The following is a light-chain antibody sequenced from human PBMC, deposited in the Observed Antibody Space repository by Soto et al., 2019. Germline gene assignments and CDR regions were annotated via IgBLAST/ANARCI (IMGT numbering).Light chain of an antibody. J-gene: IGLJ1*01. CDR1: SSDVGGYNY. CDR3: SSYTSSSTLEV. Sequence: QSALTQPASVSGSPGQSITSSCTGTSSDVGGYNYVSWYQQHPGKAPKLMIYDVSNRPSGVSNRFSGSKSGNTASLTISGLQAEDEADYYCSSYTSSSTLEVVGTGTKVTVL. CDR2: DVS. V-gene: IGLV2-14*01.